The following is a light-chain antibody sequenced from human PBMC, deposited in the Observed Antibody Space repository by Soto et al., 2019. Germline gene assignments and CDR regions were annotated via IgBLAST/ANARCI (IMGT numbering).Light chain of an antibody. V-gene: IGKV3-20*01. CDR2: DAS. Sequence: EIVLTQSPDTLSLSPGERATISCRASQSIAKNYLAWYQQKPGQTPRLLIYDASSRATGIPHRFTGSGSGTDFALTISKLEPEYFAVYYCQQCAYSPRTFGQGTKVEVK. J-gene: IGKJ1*01. CDR3: QQCAYSPRT. CDR1: QSIAKNY.